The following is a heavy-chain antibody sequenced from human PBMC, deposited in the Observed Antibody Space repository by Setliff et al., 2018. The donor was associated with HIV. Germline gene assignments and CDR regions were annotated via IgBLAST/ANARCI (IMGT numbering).Heavy chain of an antibody. Sequence: GSLRLSCAASGFTFSSYSMNWVRQAPGKGLEWVSYISSSSSTIYSADSLKGRFTISRDSGKNSLYLQMNSLRAEDTAVYYCARGGRLQYFDWPSYAMDVWGQGTTV. CDR1: GFTFSSYS. CDR3: ARGGRLQYFDWPSYAMDV. J-gene: IGHJ6*02. D-gene: IGHD3-9*01. V-gene: IGHV3-48*04. CDR2: ISSSSSTI.